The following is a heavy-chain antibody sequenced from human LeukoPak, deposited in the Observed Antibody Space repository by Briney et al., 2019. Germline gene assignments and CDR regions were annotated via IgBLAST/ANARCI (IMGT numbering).Heavy chain of an antibody. CDR3: AKVREMATIRYYFDY. CDR2: ISGSGGST. J-gene: IGHJ4*02. CDR1: GFTFSSYA. V-gene: IGHV3-23*01. D-gene: IGHD5-24*01. Sequence: GGSLRLSCAASGFTFSSYAMSWVRQAPGKGLEWVSAISGSGGSTYYADSVKGRFTISRGNSKNTLYLQMNSLRAEDTAVYYCAKVREMATIRYYFDYWGQGTLVTVSS.